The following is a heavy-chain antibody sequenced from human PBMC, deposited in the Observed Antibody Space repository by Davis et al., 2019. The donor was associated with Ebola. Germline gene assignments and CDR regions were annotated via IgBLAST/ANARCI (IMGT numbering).Heavy chain of an antibody. D-gene: IGHD6-19*01. V-gene: IGHV1-3*01. J-gene: IGHJ4*02. CDR3: ARTGIAVAGNFDY. Sequence: ASVKVSCKASGYTFTSYAMHWVRQAPGQRLEWMGWINAGNGNTKYSQKFQGRVTITRDTSASTPYMELSSLRSEDTAVYYCARTGIAVAGNFDYWGQGTLVTVSS. CDR2: INAGNGNT. CDR1: GYTFTSYA.